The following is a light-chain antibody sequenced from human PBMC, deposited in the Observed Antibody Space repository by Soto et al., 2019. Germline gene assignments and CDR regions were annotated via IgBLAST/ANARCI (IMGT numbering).Light chain of an antibody. CDR2: DAS. CDR1: QSVSSY. V-gene: IGKV3-11*01. J-gene: IGKJ3*01. Sequence: EIVLTQSPATLSLSPGERATLSYRASQSVSSYLAWYQQKPGQAPRLLIYDASNRATGIPARFSGSGSGTDFTLTISSLEPEDFAVYYCQQRPTFGPGTKVDIK. CDR3: QQRPT.